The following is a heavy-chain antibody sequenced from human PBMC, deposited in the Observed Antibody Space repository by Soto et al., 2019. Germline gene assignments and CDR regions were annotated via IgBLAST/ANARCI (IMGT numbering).Heavy chain of an antibody. CDR1: GFSFSSYA. CDR2: ISYDGDKK. J-gene: IGHJ6*02. CDR3: ASARFCGGECYSGFYGMDV. V-gene: IGHV3-30-3*01. Sequence: QVQVVESGGGVVQPGRSLRLSCAASGFSFSSYAMHWVRQAPGKGLEWVALISYDGDKKYYADSVRGRFTISRDNSKNTMCLEMNSLRAEDTAVYYCASARFCGGECYSGFYGMDVWGQGTTVTVSS. D-gene: IGHD2-21*01.